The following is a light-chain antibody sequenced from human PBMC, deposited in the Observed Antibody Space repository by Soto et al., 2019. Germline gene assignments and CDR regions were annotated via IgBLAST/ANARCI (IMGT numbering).Light chain of an antibody. J-gene: IGKJ1*01. CDR2: GAS. Sequence: EIVMTQSPATLSVSPGERATLSCRASQSVRSNLAWYQQKPGQAPRLLIYGASTRATGIPARFSGSGSGTEVTLTISSLQSEDFAVYYCQQYNTWPPLTFGQGIKVEIK. CDR1: QSVRSN. CDR3: QQYNTWPPLT. V-gene: IGKV3-15*01.